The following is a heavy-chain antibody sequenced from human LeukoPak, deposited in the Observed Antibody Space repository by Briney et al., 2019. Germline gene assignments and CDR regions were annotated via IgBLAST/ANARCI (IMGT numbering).Heavy chain of an antibody. CDR1: GGSISSGGYY. CDR2: IYYSGST. Sequence: SETLSLTCTVSGGSISSGGYYWSWIRQHPGKGLEWIGYIYYSGSTYYNPSLKSRVTISVDTSKNQFSLKLSSVTAADTAVYYCARMVRGVNWFEPWGQGTLVTVSS. CDR3: ARMVRGVNWFEP. V-gene: IGHV4-31*03. D-gene: IGHD3-10*01. J-gene: IGHJ5*02.